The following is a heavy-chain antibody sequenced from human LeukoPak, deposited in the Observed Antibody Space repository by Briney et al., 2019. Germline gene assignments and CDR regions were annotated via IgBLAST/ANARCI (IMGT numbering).Heavy chain of an antibody. CDR3: ASLWDYSIENDAFDI. CDR1: GGSISSYY. D-gene: IGHD4-11*01. Sequence: SETLSLTCTVSGGSISSYYWSWIRQPPGKGLEWIGYIYYSGSTNYNPSLKSRVTISVDTSKNQFSLKLSSVTAADTAVYYCASLWDYSIENDAFDIWGQGTMVTVSS. J-gene: IGHJ3*02. CDR2: IYYSGST. V-gene: IGHV4-59*12.